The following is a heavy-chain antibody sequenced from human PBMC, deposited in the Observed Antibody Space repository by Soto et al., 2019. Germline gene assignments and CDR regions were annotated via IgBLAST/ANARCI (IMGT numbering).Heavy chain of an antibody. J-gene: IGHJ3*02. CDR1: GFTFSSYW. D-gene: IGHD7-27*01. Sequence: GGSLRLSCAASGFTFSSYWMHWVRQAPGKGLVWVSRINSDGSSTSYADSVKGRFTISRDNAKNTLYLQMNSLRAEDMAVYYCARADLNWGSVDAFDIWGQGTMVTVSS. V-gene: IGHV3-74*01. CDR2: INSDGSST. CDR3: ARADLNWGSVDAFDI.